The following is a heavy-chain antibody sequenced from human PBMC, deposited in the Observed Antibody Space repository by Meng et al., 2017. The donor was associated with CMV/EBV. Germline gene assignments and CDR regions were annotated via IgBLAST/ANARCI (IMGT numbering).Heavy chain of an antibody. V-gene: IGHV3-30*02. CDR1: GFTFSSYG. CDR3: AKVSGGSGSLYYFDY. Sequence: GRSLRLSCAASGFTFSSYGMHWVRQAPGKGLEWVAFIRYDGSNKYYADSVKGRFTISRDNSKNTLYLQMNSLRAEDTAVYYCAKVSGGSGSLYYFDYWGQGTLVTVS. CDR2: IRYDGSNK. D-gene: IGHD1-26*01. J-gene: IGHJ4*02.